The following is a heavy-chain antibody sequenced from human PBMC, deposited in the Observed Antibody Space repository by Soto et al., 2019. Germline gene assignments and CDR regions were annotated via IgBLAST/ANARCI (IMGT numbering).Heavy chain of an antibody. CDR3: ARVGSSSSFAYYYYGMDV. J-gene: IGHJ6*02. V-gene: IGHV3-30-3*01. Sequence: GGSLRLSCAASGFTFSSYAMHWVRQAPGKGLEWVAVISYDGSNKYYADSVKGRFTISRDNSKNTLYLQMNSLRAEDTAVYYCARVGSSSSFAYYYYGMDVWGQGTTVTVSS. CDR2: ISYDGSNK. CDR1: GFTFSSYA. D-gene: IGHD6-6*01.